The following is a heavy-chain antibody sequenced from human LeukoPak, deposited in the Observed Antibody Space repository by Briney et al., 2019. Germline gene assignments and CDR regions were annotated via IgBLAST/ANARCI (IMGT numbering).Heavy chain of an antibody. J-gene: IGHJ6*03. V-gene: IGHV4-4*07. CDR2: IYTSGST. D-gene: IGHD3-3*01. CDR3: ARITIFGVADYYYYYMDV. Sequence: SETLSLTCTVSGGSISSYYWSWIRQPAGKGLEWIGRIYTSGSTNYNPSLKSRVTMSVDTSKNQFSLKLSSVTAADTAVYYCARITIFGVADYYYYYMDVWGKGTTVTVSS. CDR1: GGSISSYY.